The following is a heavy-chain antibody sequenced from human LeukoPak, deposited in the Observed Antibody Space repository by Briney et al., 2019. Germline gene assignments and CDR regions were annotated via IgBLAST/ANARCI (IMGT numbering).Heavy chain of an antibody. Sequence: PSETLSLTCTVSGGSISSSSYYWGWIRQPPGKGLEWIGSIYYSGSTYYNPSLKSRVTISVDTSKNQFSLKLSSVTAADTAVYYCARGKTVVPAAPEYFQHWGQGTLVTVSS. CDR2: IYYSGST. CDR3: ARGKTVVPAAPEYFQH. CDR1: GGSISSSSYY. V-gene: IGHV4-39*07. D-gene: IGHD2-2*01. J-gene: IGHJ1*01.